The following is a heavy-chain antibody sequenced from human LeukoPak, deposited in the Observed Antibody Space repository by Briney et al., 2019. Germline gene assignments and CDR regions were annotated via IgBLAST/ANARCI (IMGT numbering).Heavy chain of an antibody. CDR1: GGSISSGGYY. V-gene: IGHV4-30-2*01. CDR3: GAASYGYYYYMDV. Sequence: PSQTLSLTCTVSGGSISSGGYYWSWIRQPPGKGLEWIGYIYHSGSTYYNPSLKSRVTISVDRSKNQFSLKLSSVTAADTAVYYCGAASYGYYYYMDVWGKGTTVTVSS. CDR2: IYHSGST. J-gene: IGHJ6*03. D-gene: IGHD6-13*01.